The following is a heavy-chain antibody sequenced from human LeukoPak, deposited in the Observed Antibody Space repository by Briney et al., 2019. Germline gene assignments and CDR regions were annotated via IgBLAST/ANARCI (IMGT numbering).Heavy chain of an antibody. D-gene: IGHD3-9*01. Sequence: PGGSLRLSCAASGFTFSSYGMHWVRQAPGKGLEWVAVISYDGSNKYYADSVKGRLTISRDNSKNTLYLQMNSLRAEDTAVYYCAKAPYDILTGYYPDFDYWGQGTLVTVSS. CDR2: ISYDGSNK. J-gene: IGHJ4*02. CDR1: GFTFSSYG. CDR3: AKAPYDILTGYYPDFDY. V-gene: IGHV3-30*18.